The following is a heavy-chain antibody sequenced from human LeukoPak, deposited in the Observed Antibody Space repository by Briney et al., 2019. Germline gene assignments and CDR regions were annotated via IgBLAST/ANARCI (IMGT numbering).Heavy chain of an antibody. CDR2: INHSGST. CDR3: ARGPCGGGSCYDY. Sequence: SETLSLTCAVYGGSFSGYYWGWIRQPPGKGLEWIGEINHSGSTNYNPSLKSRVTISVDTSKNQFSLKLSSVTAADTAVYYCARGPCGGGSCYDYWGQGTLVTVSS. J-gene: IGHJ4*02. V-gene: IGHV4-34*01. CDR1: GGSFSGYY. D-gene: IGHD2-15*01.